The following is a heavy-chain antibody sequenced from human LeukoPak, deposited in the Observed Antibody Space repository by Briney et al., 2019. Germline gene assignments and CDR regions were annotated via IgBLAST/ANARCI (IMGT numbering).Heavy chain of an antibody. Sequence: ASVKVSCKASAYIFTNYGLTWVRQAPGQGLEWMGWINTNNGNTNYAQKFQGRVTMTTETSTTTAYTELRSLRSDDTAVYYCARGGSGRGYDFWSGYYGDAFDIWGQGTMVTVSS. J-gene: IGHJ3*02. CDR2: INTNNGNT. V-gene: IGHV1-18*01. CDR3: ARGGSGRGYDFWSGYYGDAFDI. D-gene: IGHD3-3*01. CDR1: AYIFTNYG.